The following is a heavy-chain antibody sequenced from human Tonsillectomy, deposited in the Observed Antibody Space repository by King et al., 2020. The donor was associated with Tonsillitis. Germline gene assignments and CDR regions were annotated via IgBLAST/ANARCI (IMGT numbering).Heavy chain of an antibody. J-gene: IGHJ4*02. CDR2: LSSSSIYI. V-gene: IGHV3-21*01. CDR1: GFTFSSYS. CDR3: ARATYYYDSSGPGGGALN. D-gene: IGHD3-22*01. Sequence: VQLVESGGGLVKPGGSLRLSCAASGFTFSSYSMNWVRQAPGKGPEWVSSLSSSSIYIYYADSVKGRFTISRDNAKNSLYLQMNSLRAEDTAVYYCARATYYYDSSGPGGGALNWGQGTLVTVSS.